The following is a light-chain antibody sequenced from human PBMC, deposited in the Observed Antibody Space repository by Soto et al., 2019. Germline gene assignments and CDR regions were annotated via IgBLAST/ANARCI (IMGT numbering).Light chain of an antibody. CDR1: QSVSSSY. J-gene: IGKJ4*01. V-gene: IGKV3-20*01. CDR2: GAS. CDR3: QQYGISPLT. Sequence: EIVLTQSPGTLSLSPAERATRSCRASQSVSSSYLAWYQQKHGQAPRLLIYGASSRATGIPDRFSGSGSGTDFTLTISRLEPEDFAVYYCQQYGISPLTFVGGTKVEIK.